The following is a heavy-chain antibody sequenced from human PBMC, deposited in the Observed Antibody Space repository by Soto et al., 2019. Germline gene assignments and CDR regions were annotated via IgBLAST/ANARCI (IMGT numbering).Heavy chain of an antibody. V-gene: IGHV3-33*01. Sequence: QVQLVESGGGVVQPGRSLRLSCAASGFTFSSYGMHWVRQAPGKGLEWVAVIGDDGSNKYYADSVKGRFTISRDNSKNTLYLQMNRLTAEDTAVYYCARVRSCSSTTCYNFDWWGQGTLVTVSS. CDR2: IGDDGSNK. CDR1: GFTFSSYG. J-gene: IGHJ4*02. D-gene: IGHD2-2*02. CDR3: ARVRSCSSTTCYNFDW.